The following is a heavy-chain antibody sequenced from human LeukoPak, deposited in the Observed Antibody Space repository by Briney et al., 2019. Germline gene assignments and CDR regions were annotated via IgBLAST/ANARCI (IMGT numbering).Heavy chain of an antibody. Sequence: GGSLRLSCAASGFTFSDYFMTWIRQAPGKGLEWLSYISGSGSTIYYADSLKGRFTISRDNAKNSVYLQMNILRVEDTAVYYCARGGWRLRYPIQGSDYWGQGTLVTVSS. CDR2: ISGSGSTI. V-gene: IGHV3-11*04. J-gene: IGHJ4*02. D-gene: IGHD5-12*01. CDR1: GFTFSDYF. CDR3: ARGGWRLRYPIQGSDY.